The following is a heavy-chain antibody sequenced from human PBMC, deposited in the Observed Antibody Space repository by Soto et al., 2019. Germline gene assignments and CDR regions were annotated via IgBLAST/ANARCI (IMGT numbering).Heavy chain of an antibody. CDR1: GCTFTSYD. D-gene: IGHD6-13*01. V-gene: IGHV1-8*01. CDR3: ARCDSSSYDFDY. CDR2: MNPNSGNT. Sequence: GDAVKVSCKASGCTFTSYDINWVRQATGQGLEWMGWMNPNSGNTGYAQKFQGRVTMTRNTSISTAYMELSSLRSEDTAVYYCARCDSSSYDFDYWGQGTLVTVSS. J-gene: IGHJ4*02.